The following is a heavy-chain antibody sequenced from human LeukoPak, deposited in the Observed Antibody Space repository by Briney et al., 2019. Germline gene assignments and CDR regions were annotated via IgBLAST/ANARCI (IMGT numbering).Heavy chain of an antibody. V-gene: IGHV1-18*01. J-gene: IGHJ5*02. CDR3: ARVDNWNDDWFDP. CDR1: GGTFSSYA. Sequence: ASVKVSCKASGGTFSSYAISWVRQAPGQGLEWMGWISAYNGNTNYAQKLQGRVTMTTDTSTSTAYMELRSLRSDDTAVYYCARVDNWNDDWFDPWGQGTLVTVSS. CDR2: ISAYNGNT. D-gene: IGHD1-20*01.